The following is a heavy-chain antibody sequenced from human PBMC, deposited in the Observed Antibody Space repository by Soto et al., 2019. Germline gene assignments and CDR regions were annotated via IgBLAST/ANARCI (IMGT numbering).Heavy chain of an antibody. D-gene: IGHD5-18*01. CDR3: ARGYGSSPNMELRFGMDV. CDR2: IDPNSGAT. J-gene: IGHJ6*02. V-gene: IGHV1-2*02. Sequence: QVYLVQSGAEVRRPGASVKVSCTAFGYILTGYSLHWVRQAPGHGLERMGWIDPNSGATNTAERFHGRVSMTRDTSISAAYLEWSSLRSDDTAVYYCARGYGSSPNMELRFGMDVWGQGTTISVAS. CDR1: GYILTGYS.